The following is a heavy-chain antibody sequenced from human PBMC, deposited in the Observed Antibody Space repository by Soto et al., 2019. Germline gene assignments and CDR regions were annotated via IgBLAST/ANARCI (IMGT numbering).Heavy chain of an antibody. Sequence: QVQLVQSGAEVKKPGSSVKVSCKASGGTFSSYAISWVRQAPGQGLEWMGGIIPIFGTANYAQKFQGRVTITADESTSTAYMELSILRSEDTAVYYCARLRRIQLWFPHPGGMDVWGQGTTVTVSS. CDR2: IIPIFGTA. CDR3: ARLRRIQLWFPHPGGMDV. V-gene: IGHV1-69*01. CDR1: GGTFSSYA. J-gene: IGHJ6*02. D-gene: IGHD5-18*01.